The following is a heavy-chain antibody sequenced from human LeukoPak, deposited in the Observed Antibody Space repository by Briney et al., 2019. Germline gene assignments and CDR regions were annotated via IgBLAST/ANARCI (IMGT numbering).Heavy chain of an antibody. CDR3: AKVISSGYYYDS. Sequence: GGSLRLSCAASGFTFSNYGMNWVRQAPGKGLFSVSAITGGGDTTYYSDSVKDRFTISRDNSKNTLFLQMNSLRAEDTALYYCAKVISSGYYYDSWGQGTLVTVSS. V-gene: IGHV3-23*01. J-gene: IGHJ4*02. D-gene: IGHD3-22*01. CDR2: ITGGGDTT. CDR1: GFTFSNYG.